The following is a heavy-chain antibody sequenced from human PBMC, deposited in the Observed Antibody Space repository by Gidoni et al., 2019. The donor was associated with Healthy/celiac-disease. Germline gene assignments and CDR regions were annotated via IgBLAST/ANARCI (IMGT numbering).Heavy chain of an antibody. CDR2: ISSSSRTI. Sequence: EVQLVESGGGLVQPGGSLRLSCAASGFTFSIYSMNWVRQAPGKGLEWVSYISSSSRTIYYADSVKGRFTISRDNAKNSLYLQMNSLRDEVTAVYYCARLGIAASRYFDYWGQGTLVTVSS. D-gene: IGHD6-13*01. CDR1: GFTFSIYS. V-gene: IGHV3-48*02. J-gene: IGHJ4*02. CDR3: ARLGIAASRYFDY.